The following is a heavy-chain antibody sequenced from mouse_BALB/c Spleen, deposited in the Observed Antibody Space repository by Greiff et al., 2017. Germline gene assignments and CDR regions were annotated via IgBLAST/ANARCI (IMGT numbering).Heavy chain of an antibody. V-gene: IGHV5-6-5*01. CDR1: GFTFSSYA. CDR3: ARAYYRYEGKYYAMDY. Sequence: DVMLVESGGGLVKPGGSLKLSCAASGFTFSSYAMSWVRQTPEKRLEWVASISSGGSTYYPDSVKGRFTISRDNARNILYLQMSSLRSEDTAMYYCARAYYRYEGKYYAMDYWGQGTSVTVSS. CDR2: ISSGGST. J-gene: IGHJ4*01. D-gene: IGHD2-14*01.